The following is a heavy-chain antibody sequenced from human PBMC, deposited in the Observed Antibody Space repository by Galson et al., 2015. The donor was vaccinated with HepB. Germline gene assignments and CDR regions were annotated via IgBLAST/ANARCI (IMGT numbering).Heavy chain of an antibody. CDR3: ASAHYDLARVAVDWYFDL. CDR2: IIPIFGTA. CDR1: GGTFSSYA. V-gene: IGHV1-69*13. J-gene: IGHJ2*01. D-gene: IGHD3-3*01. Sequence: SVKVSCKASGGTFSSYAISWVRQAPGQGLEWMGGIIPIFGTANYAQKFQGRVTITADESTSTAYMELSSLRSEDTAVYYCASAHYDLARVAVDWYFDLWGRGTLVTVSS.